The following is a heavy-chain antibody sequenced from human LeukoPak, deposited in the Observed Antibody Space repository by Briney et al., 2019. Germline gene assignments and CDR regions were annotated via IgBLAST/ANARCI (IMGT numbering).Heavy chain of an antibody. D-gene: IGHD3-10*01. V-gene: IGHV4-34*01. CDR2: INHSGST. CDR1: GGSFSGYY. Sequence: PSETLSLTCAVYGGSFSGYYWSWIRQPPGKGLEWIGEINHSGSTNYNPSLKSRVTISVDTSKNQFSLKLSSVTAADTAVYYCARATPGYGSGRFDYWGQGTLVTVSS. CDR3: ARATPGYGSGRFDY. J-gene: IGHJ4*02.